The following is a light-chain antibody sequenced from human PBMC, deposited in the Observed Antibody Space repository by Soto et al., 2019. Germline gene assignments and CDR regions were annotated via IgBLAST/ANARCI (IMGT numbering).Light chain of an antibody. CDR1: QSVSSSY. V-gene: IGKV3-20*01. Sequence: EIVWTQSPGTLSLSPGERATLSCRASQSVSSSYLAWYQQKPGQAPRLLIYGASSRATGIPDRFSGSGSGTDFTLTISRLEPEDFAVYYCQQYGSSLSITFGQGTRMEMK. J-gene: IGKJ5*01. CDR2: GAS. CDR3: QQYGSSLSIT.